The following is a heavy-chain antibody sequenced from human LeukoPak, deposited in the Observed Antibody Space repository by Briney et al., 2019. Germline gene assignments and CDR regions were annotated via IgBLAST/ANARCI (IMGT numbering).Heavy chain of an antibody. V-gene: IGHV4-59*01. J-gene: IGHJ4*02. D-gene: IGHD6-19*01. CDR1: GGSISSYY. CDR2: IYYSGST. CDR3: ARGRIAVAGTKNYFDY. Sequence: SETLSLTCTISGGSISSYYWSWIRQPPGKGLEWIVDIYYSGSTNYNPSLKSRVTISVDTSKNQFSLKLSSVTAADTAVYYCARGRIAVAGTKNYFDYWGQGTLVTVPS.